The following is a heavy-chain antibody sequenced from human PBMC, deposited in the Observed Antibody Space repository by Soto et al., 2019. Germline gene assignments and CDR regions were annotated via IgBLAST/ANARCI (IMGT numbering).Heavy chain of an antibody. V-gene: IGHV4-59*01. CDR3: ARTDYYYDVSGYAPDAFDI. Sequence: SETLSLTCTVSGGSIRSYYLSWIRQPPGKGLEWIGYIYYSGSTNYNPSLKSRVTISVDTSKNQFSLRLSSVTAADTAVYYCARTDYYYDVSGYAPDAFDIWGQGTMVTVSS. CDR2: IYYSGST. CDR1: GGSIRSYY. D-gene: IGHD3-22*01. J-gene: IGHJ3*02.